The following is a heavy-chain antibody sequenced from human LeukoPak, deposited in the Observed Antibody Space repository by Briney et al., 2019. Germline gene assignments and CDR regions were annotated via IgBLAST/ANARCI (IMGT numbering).Heavy chain of an antibody. Sequence: PETLSLTCAVYGGSFSGYYWSWIRQPPGKGLEWIGEINHSGSTNYNPSLKSRVTISVDTSKNQFSLKLSSVTAADTAVYYCARGRNGAPSWGQGTLVTVSS. CDR2: INHSGST. CDR3: ARGRNGAPS. CDR1: GGSFSGYY. V-gene: IGHV4-34*01. J-gene: IGHJ5*02. D-gene: IGHD4-17*01.